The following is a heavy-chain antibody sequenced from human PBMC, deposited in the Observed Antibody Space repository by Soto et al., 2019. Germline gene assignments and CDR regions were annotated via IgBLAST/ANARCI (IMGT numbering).Heavy chain of an antibody. V-gene: IGHV3-30-3*01. CDR2: ISYDGSNK. CDR3: ARVPRGYSYGYSPYYYYYGMDV. CDR1: GFTFISYA. J-gene: IGHJ6*02. D-gene: IGHD5-18*01. Sequence: GGSLRLSCASSGFTFISYAMHWVRQAPGKGLEWVAVISYDGSNKYYADSVKGRFTISRDNSKNTLYLQMNSLRAEDTAVYYCARVPRGYSYGYSPYYYYYGMDVWGQGTTVTVSS.